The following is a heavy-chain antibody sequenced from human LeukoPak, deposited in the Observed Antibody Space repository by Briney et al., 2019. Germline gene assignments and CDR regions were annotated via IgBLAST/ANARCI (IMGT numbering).Heavy chain of an antibody. D-gene: IGHD2-15*01. J-gene: IGHJ4*02. Sequence: GGSLRLSCVASGFSLSNNWMHWVRQAPGKGLVWIAFDTTDGSRTAYADSVKGRFTISRDNAKNTLYLQMNGLGDEDTAVYYCVRDQDSGPDYWGQGTLVTVSS. CDR3: VRDQDSGPDY. V-gene: IGHV3-74*01. CDR2: DTTDGSRT. CDR1: GFSLSNNW.